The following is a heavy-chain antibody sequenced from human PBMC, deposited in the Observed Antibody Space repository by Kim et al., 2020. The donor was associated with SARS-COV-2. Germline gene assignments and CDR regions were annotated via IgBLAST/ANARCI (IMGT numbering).Heavy chain of an antibody. CDR2: VSPYNGDT. Sequence: ASVKVSCTTSGYSFSTYGLNWVRQTPGQGLEWIGWVSPYNGDTSYAQKLQGRVTMTTDTSTAAAYMELRGLRADDTAVYYCARGTMTTEFDYWGQGTLVTVSS. D-gene: IGHD4-17*01. V-gene: IGHV1-18*01. J-gene: IGHJ4*02. CDR3: ARGTMTTEFDY. CDR1: GYSFSTYG.